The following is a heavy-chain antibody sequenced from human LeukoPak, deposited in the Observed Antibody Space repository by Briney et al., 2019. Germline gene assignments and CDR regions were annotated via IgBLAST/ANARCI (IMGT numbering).Heavy chain of an antibody. CDR1: GYIFTHYW. J-gene: IGHJ4*02. CDR2: IYPADSDT. V-gene: IGHV5-51*01. CDR3: ARQSRDGSKTRGYYFDY. D-gene: IGHD3-10*01. Sequence: PGESLKISCQVSGYIFTHYWIGWVRQMPGNGLESMGIIYPADSDTTYSPSFQGQVTISVDKSISTVYLQWSSLKASDTAMYYCARQSRDGSKTRGYYFDYWGQGTLVTVSS.